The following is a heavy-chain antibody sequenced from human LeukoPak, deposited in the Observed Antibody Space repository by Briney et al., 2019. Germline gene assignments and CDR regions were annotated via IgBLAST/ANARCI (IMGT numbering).Heavy chain of an antibody. J-gene: IGHJ5*02. CDR1: GDSISGSNDN. V-gene: IGHV4-39*01. Sequence: SETLSLTCSVSGDSISGSNDNWGWIRQAPGKGLVYIGSISESATTYYDPSLRGRATISVDTSNNQSSLKVTSVAAADTAVYYCSRLILTGVEGRGWFEAWGGGAVVSVFS. CDR3: SRLILTGVEGRGWFEA. CDR2: ISESATT. D-gene: IGHD3-10*01.